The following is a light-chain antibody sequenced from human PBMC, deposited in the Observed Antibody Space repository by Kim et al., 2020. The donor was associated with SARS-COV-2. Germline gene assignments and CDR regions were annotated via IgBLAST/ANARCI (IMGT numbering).Light chain of an antibody. CDR1: HNVNGNY. Sequence: ETVLTQSPVTLSLSPGERATLSCEASHNVNGNYLAWFQHKPGQAPRLLIYGASTRATGIPDRFSGSGSGTDFILTISRLEPEDFAVYYCQQYGSPPHTFGQGTKLEI. J-gene: IGKJ2*01. CDR2: GAS. CDR3: QQYGSPPHT. V-gene: IGKV3-20*01.